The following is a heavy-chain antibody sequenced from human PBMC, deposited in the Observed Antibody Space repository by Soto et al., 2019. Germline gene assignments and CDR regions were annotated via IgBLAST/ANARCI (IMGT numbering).Heavy chain of an antibody. J-gene: IGHJ5*02. CDR2: IYSGGST. Sequence: ESGGGLVQPGGSLRLSCAASGFTVSRNYMSWVRQAPGKGLEWVSVIYSGGSTYYADSVKGRFTISRHNSKNTLYLQMNSLRAEDTAVYYCARARGALTMWFDPWGQGTLVTVSS. CDR1: GFTVSRNY. CDR3: ARARGALTMWFDP. V-gene: IGHV3-53*04. D-gene: IGHD3-3*01.